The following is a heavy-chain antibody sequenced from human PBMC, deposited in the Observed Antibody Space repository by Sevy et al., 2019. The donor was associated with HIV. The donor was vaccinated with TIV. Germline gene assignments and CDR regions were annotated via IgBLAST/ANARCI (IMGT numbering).Heavy chain of an antibody. V-gene: IGHV3-7*01. D-gene: IGHD3-10*01. CDR2: IRQDGSEN. J-gene: IGHJ6*02. Sequence: GGSLRLSCAVSGFTFRNFWMSWVCQAPGKGLEWVANIRQDGSENYYVDSVRGRFTISRDNAKNSLFLQLNSLRADDTAIYYCAKSYFGSGTSYGMDLWGRGTTVTVSS. CDR3: AKSYFGSGTSYGMDL. CDR1: GFTFRNFW.